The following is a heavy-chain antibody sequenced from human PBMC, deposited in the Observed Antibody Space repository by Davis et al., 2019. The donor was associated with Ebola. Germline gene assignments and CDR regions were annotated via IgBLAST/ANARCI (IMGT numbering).Heavy chain of an antibody. D-gene: IGHD5-24*01. V-gene: IGHV5-51*01. CDR3: ARGTNGYNPGGYFDS. CDR2: IFPGDSDT. Sequence: PGGSLRLSCKASGYIFTSYWIVWVRQMPGKGLECMGIIFPGDSDTRYSPSFQGQVTISADKSITTAYLQWSSLKASDTAIYYCARGTNGYNPGGYFDSWGQGTLVTVSS. CDR1: GYIFTSYW. J-gene: IGHJ4*02.